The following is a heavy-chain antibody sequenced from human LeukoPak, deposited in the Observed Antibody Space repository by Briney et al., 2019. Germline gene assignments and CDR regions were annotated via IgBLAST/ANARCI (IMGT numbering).Heavy chain of an antibody. CDR1: GYTFTGHY. Sequence: ASVKVSCKASGYTFTGHYMHWVRQAPGQGLEWMGWINPTSGDTYSAQKFQGRVTMTTDTSISTAYMELSRLRSDDTAVYYCARLITNDAFDIWGQGTRVTVSS. D-gene: IGHD1-1*01. CDR3: ARLITNDAFDI. J-gene: IGHJ3*02. V-gene: IGHV1-2*02. CDR2: INPTSGDT.